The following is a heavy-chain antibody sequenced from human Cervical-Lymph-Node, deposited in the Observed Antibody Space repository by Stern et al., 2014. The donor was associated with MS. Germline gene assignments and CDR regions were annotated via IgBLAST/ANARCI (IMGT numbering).Heavy chain of an antibody. CDR1: GGSISSGGHY. D-gene: IGHD1-26*01. Sequence: QVQLQESGPGLVKPSQTLSLTCTVSGGSISSGGHYWSWIRQPPGKGLEWIGYIYYSGGTFYNPSLKSRVSISLDTSKNQFSLKLSSVTAADTAVYYCASRWSGTYYGQNWFDPWGQGTLVTVSS. CDR2: IYYSGGT. J-gene: IGHJ5*02. CDR3: ASRWSGTYYGQNWFDP. V-gene: IGHV4-31*03.